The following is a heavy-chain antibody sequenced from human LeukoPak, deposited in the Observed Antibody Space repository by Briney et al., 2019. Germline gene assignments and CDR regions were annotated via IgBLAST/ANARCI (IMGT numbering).Heavy chain of an antibody. CDR1: GFTFSSYA. Sequence: GGSLRLSCAASGFTFSSYAMSWVHQAPGKGLEWVSAISGSGGSTYYADSVKGRFTIPRDNSKNTLYLQMNSLRAEDTAVYYCARDESGSYTYWGQGTLVTVSS. V-gene: IGHV3-23*01. D-gene: IGHD1-26*01. CDR2: ISGSGGST. CDR3: ARDESGSYTY. J-gene: IGHJ4*02.